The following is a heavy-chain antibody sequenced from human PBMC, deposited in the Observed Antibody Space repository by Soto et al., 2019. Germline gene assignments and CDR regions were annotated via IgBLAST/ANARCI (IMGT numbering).Heavy chain of an antibody. CDR3: ATAVAGPYNWFDP. CDR1: GYTLTELS. CDR2: FDPEDGET. V-gene: IGHV1-24*01. J-gene: IGHJ5*02. Sequence: ASVKVSCKVSGYTLTELSMHWVRQAPGKGLEWMGGFDPEDGETIYAQRFQGRVTMTEDTSTDTAYMELSSLRSEDTAVYYCATAVAGPYNWFDPWGQGTLVTVSS.